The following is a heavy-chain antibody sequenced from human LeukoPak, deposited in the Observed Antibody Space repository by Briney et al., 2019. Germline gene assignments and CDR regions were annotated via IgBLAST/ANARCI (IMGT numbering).Heavy chain of an antibody. J-gene: IGHJ4*02. CDR3: AKDNRGYFDF. CDR1: GFTFYSYG. Sequence: GGSLRLSCVASGFTFYSYGMHWVRQAPGKGLEWVALISYNGRNNYYADSVKGRFTISRDNSKNTLYLQVSSLRTEDTAVYFCAKDNRGYFDFWGQGTLVTVSS. D-gene: IGHD3-16*01. CDR2: ISYNGRNN. V-gene: IGHV3-30*18.